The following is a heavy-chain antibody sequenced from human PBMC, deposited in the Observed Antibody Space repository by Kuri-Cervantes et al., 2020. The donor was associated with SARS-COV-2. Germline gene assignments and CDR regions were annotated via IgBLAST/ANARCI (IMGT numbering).Heavy chain of an antibody. CDR2: IYHSGST. CDR1: GYSISSGYY. Sequence: LRLSCTVSGYSISSGYYWGWIRQPPGMGLEGIGSIYHSGSTYYNPSLKSRVTISVDTSKYQFSLKLSSVNAADTAVYYCARGRLRNNWFDPWCQGTLVTVSS. D-gene: IGHD4/OR15-4a*01. V-gene: IGHV4-38-2*02. CDR3: ARGRLRNNWFDP. J-gene: IGHJ5*02.